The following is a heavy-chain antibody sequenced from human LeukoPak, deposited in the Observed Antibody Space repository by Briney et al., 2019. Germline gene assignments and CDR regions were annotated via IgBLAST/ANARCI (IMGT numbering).Heavy chain of an antibody. CDR2: IGTAGDT. V-gene: IGHV3-13*01. J-gene: IGHJ3*02. CDR1: GFTFSSYD. D-gene: IGHD6-13*01. Sequence: GGSLRLSCAASGFTFSSYDMHWGRQATGKGLEWVSAIGTAGDTYYPGSVKGRFTISRENAKNSLYLQMNSLRAGDTAVYYCARSSSSWSRGAFDIWGQGTMVTVSS. CDR3: ARSSSSWSRGAFDI.